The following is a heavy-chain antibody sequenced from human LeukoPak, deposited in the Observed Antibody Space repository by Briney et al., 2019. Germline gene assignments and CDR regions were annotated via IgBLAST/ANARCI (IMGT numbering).Heavy chain of an antibody. CDR3: AKGYSNGYSGS. CDR2: IQNDGNNK. D-gene: IGHD5-18*01. J-gene: IGHJ5*02. CDR1: GFTFSSYG. V-gene: IGHV3-30*02. Sequence: VQPGGSLRLSCAASGFTFSSYGMHWVRQAPGKGLEWVAFIQNDGNNKYYRDSAKGRFTISRDNSENMLYLQMNSLRAEDTALYYCAKGYSNGYSGSWGQGNLVTVSS.